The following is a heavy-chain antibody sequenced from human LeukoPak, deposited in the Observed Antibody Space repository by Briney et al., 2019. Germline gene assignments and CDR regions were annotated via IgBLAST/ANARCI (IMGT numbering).Heavy chain of an antibody. CDR2: IYYSGST. V-gene: IGHV4-61*08. J-gene: IGHJ6*03. D-gene: IGHD5-18*01. Sequence: SQTLSLTCTVSGGSISSGDYYWSWIRQPPGKGLEWIGYIYYSGSTNYNPSLKSRVTISVDTSKNQFSLKLSSVTAADTAVYYCAREAAIKRRGYSYGWVAPEYYYYYYYMDVWGKGTTVTVSS. CDR1: GGSISSGDYY. CDR3: AREAAIKRRGYSYGWVAPEYYYYYYYMDV.